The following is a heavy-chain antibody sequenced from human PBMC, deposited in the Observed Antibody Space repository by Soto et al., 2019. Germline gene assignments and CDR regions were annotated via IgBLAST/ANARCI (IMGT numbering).Heavy chain of an antibody. Sequence: SETLSLTCAVSGGSISSGGYSWSWIRQPPGKGLEWIGYIYYTGNTDYNPSLKSRITISVDTSKNQFTLKLTSVTAADTAVYYCARNTHGSESYAYYFDYWGQGTLVTVSS. CDR3: ARNTHGSESYAYYFDY. D-gene: IGHD3-10*01. CDR2: IYYTGNT. J-gene: IGHJ4*02. V-gene: IGHV4-30-4*07. CDR1: GGSISSGGYS.